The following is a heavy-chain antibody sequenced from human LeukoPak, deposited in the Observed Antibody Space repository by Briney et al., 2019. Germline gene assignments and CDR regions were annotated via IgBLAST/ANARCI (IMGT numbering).Heavy chain of an antibody. J-gene: IGHJ5*02. D-gene: IGHD1-1*01. CDR1: GFTFNLYA. Sequence: GGSRRLSCAASGFTFNLYAMSWVRQVPGKGLEWVSGISGYGANTYYADSVKGRFTISRDNSKNTLYLQMNSLTVEDTAVYHCAKNRGPYLGIDNDGFDPWGEGTLVIVSS. CDR2: ISGYGANT. V-gene: IGHV3-23*01. CDR3: AKNRGPYLGIDNDGFDP.